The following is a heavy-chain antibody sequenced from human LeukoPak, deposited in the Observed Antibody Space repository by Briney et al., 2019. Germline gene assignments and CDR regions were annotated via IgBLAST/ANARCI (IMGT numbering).Heavy chain of an antibody. J-gene: IGHJ4*02. CDR1: GYTFTSYY. Sequence: ASVKVSCKASGYTFTSYYMHWVRQAPGQGLEWMGIINPSGGSTSYAQKFQGRVTMTRDTSTSTVYMELSSLRSEDTAVYYRASSRSSPPQKMNWGQGTLVTVSS. CDR2: INPSGGST. CDR3: ASSRSSPPQKMN. V-gene: IGHV1-46*01. D-gene: IGHD6-13*01.